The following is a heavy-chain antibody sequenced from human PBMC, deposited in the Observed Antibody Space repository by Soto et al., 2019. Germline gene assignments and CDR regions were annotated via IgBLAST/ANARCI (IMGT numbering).Heavy chain of an antibody. CDR3: AADAYCGGDCYSPLFDY. J-gene: IGHJ4*02. Sequence: ASVKVSCKASGFTFTSSAMQWVRQARGQRLEWIGWIVVGSGNTNYAQKFQERVTITRDMSTSTAYMELSSLRSEDTAVYYCAADAYCGGDCYSPLFDYWGQGTLVTVSS. CDR2: IVVGSGNT. CDR1: GFTFTSSA. V-gene: IGHV1-58*02. D-gene: IGHD2-21*01.